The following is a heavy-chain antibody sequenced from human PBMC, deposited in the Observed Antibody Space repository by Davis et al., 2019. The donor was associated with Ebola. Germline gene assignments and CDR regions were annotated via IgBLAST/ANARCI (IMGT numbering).Heavy chain of an antibody. D-gene: IGHD6-13*01. Sequence: ASVKVSCKASGYTFTSYYMHWVRQAPGQGLEWMGWINPNSGGTNYAQKLQGRVTMTTDTSTSTAYMELRSLRSDDTAVYYCAREKQQLGTFDYWGQGTLVTVSS. CDR2: INPNSGGT. V-gene: IGHV1-2*02. CDR1: GYTFTSYY. CDR3: AREKQQLGTFDY. J-gene: IGHJ4*02.